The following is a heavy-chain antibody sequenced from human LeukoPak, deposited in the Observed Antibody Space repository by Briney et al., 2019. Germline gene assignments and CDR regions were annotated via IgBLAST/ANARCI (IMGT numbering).Heavy chain of an antibody. J-gene: IGHJ3*02. V-gene: IGHV6-1*01. CDR3: ARESGNVDIVATNQNAFDI. Sequence: SQTLSLTCAISGDSVSSNSAAWNWIRQSPSRGLEWLGRTYYRSKWYNDYAVSVKSRITINPDTSKNQFSLKLSSVTAADTAVYYCARESGNVDIVATNQNAFDIWGQGTMVTVSS. D-gene: IGHD5-12*01. CDR2: TYYRSKWYN. CDR1: GDSVSSNSAA.